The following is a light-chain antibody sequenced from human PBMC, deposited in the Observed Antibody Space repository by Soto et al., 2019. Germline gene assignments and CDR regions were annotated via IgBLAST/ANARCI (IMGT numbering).Light chain of an antibody. V-gene: IGKV2-30*01. CDR3: LQGTHWPKT. Sequence: DVVMTQSPLSLTVTVGQPASISCRSSQSLGYSDGNTYLSWCQQVPGQSPRRLIYQVSKRDSGVPDRFSGCGSCTDFTLKISRVEADDVGIYYCLQGTHWPKTFGQGTKVEIK. CDR1: QSLGYSDGNTY. J-gene: IGKJ1*01. CDR2: QVS.